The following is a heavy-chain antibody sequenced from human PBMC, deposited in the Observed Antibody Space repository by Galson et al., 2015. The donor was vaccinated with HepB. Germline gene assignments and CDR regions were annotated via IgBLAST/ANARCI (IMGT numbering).Heavy chain of an antibody. Sequence: SVKVSCKASGYTFTNYGISWVRQAPGQGLEWMGWISAYNANTDYALKLQGRVIITADTSTNTVYMELRSLSSDDTAVYYCARARYSSSAPDYWGQGTLVTVSS. D-gene: IGHD6-6*01. CDR2: ISAYNANT. CDR3: ARARYSSSAPDY. J-gene: IGHJ4*02. V-gene: IGHV1-18*01. CDR1: GYTFTNYG.